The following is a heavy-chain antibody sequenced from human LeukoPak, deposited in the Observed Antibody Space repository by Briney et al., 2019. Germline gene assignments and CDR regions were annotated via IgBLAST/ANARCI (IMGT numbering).Heavy chain of an antibody. CDR2: ISGSGGST. CDR3: AREVQDIVVVPAARYGMDV. CDR1: GFTFSSYA. Sequence: GGSLRPSCAASGFTFSSYAMSWVRQAPGKGLEWVSAISGSGGSTYYADSVKGRFTISRDNSKNTLYLQMNSLRAEDTAVYYCAREVQDIVVVPAARYGMDVWGQGTTVTVSS. V-gene: IGHV3-23*01. D-gene: IGHD2-2*01. J-gene: IGHJ6*02.